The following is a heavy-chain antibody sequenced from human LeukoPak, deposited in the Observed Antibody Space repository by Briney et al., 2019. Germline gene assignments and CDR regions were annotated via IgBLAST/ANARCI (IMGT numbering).Heavy chain of an antibody. J-gene: IGHJ4*02. CDR1: GYTFTSYD. D-gene: IGHD2-15*01. CDR3: ASSGGVAATPFDY. CDR2: MNPNSGNT. V-gene: IGHV1-8*01. Sequence: GASVTVSCKASGYTFTSYDINWVRQATGQGLEWMGWMNPNSGNTGYAQKFQGRVTMTRNTSISTAYMELSSLRSEDTAVYYCASSGGVAATPFDYWGQGTLVTVSS.